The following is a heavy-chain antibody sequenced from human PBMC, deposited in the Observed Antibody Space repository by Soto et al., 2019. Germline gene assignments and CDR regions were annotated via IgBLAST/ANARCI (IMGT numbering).Heavy chain of an antibody. Sequence: QVQLVQSGAEVKKPGSSVTVSCKASGGTFSSYAISWVRQAPGQGLEWMGGIIPIFGTANYAQKFQGRVTITADESTSTAYMELSSLRSEDTAVYYCARGLWSGYYDRFDYWGQGTLVTVSS. CDR1: GGTFSSYA. CDR2: IIPIFGTA. D-gene: IGHD3-3*01. CDR3: ARGLWSGYYDRFDY. J-gene: IGHJ4*02. V-gene: IGHV1-69*01.